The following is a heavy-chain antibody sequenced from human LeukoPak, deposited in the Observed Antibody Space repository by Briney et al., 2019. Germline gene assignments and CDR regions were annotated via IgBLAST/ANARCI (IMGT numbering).Heavy chain of an antibody. Sequence: PGGSLRLSCAASGFTLSSYAMHWVRQAPGKGLEWVAVISYDGSNKYYADSVKGRFTISRDNSKNTLYLQMNSLRAEDTAVYYCARISRKYQLDNWFDPWGQGTLVTVSS. CDR3: ARISRKYQLDNWFDP. V-gene: IGHV3-30-3*01. J-gene: IGHJ5*02. CDR1: GFTLSSYA. D-gene: IGHD2-2*01. CDR2: ISYDGSNK.